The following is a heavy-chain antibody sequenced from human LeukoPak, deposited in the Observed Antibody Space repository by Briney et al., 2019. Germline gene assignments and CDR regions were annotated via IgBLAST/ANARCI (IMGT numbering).Heavy chain of an antibody. Sequence: SETLSLTCTVSGGSISSYYWSWIRQPAGKGLEWIGRIYTSGSTNYNPSLKSRVTISVDTSKNQFSLKLSSVTAADTAVYYCARGARFTKYYFDYWGQGTLVTASS. D-gene: IGHD2-8*01. CDR2: IYTSGST. CDR3: ARGARFTKYYFDY. CDR1: GGSISSYY. J-gene: IGHJ4*02. V-gene: IGHV4-4*07.